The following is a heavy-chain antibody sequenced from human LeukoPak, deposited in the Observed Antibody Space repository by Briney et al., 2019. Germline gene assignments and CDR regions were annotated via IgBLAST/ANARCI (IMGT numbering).Heavy chain of an antibody. CDR2: INPNSGGT. D-gene: IGHD3-3*01. V-gene: IGHV1-2*02. CDR1: GYTFTGYY. J-gene: IGHJ4*02. Sequence: VASVKVSCKASGYTFTGYYMHWLRQAPGQGLEWMGWINPNSGGTNYAQKFQGRVTMTRDTSISTAYMELSRLRSDDTAVYYCARADYDFWSGYYDYWGQGTLVTVSS. CDR3: ARADYDFWSGYYDY.